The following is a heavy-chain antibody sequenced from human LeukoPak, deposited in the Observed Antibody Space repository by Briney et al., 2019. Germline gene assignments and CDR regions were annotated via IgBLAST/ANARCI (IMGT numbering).Heavy chain of an antibody. CDR1: GGSISSSSYY. V-gene: IGHV4-39*01. D-gene: IGHD2-2*01. Sequence: SETLSLTCTVSGGSISSSSYYWGWIRQPPGKGLEWIGSIYHSGSTYYNPSLKSRVTIAVETSKNQFSLKLSSVTAADTAVYYCARQLPARTRFDPWGQGTLVTVSS. CDR2: IYHSGST. J-gene: IGHJ5*02. CDR3: ARQLPARTRFDP.